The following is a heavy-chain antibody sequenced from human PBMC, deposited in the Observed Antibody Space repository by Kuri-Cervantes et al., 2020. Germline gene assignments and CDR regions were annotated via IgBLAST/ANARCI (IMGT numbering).Heavy chain of an antibody. CDR1: GASIISGNL. CDR3: ARTDAVVVVPAAPSPFDY. D-gene: IGHD2-2*01. V-gene: IGHV4-4*02. Sequence: GSLRLSCAVSGASIISGNLWTWVRQSPGKGLEWIGDIHHSGITNYNASLESRVTILVDKSKNRFSLKLSSVTAADTAMYYCARTDAVVVVPAAPSPFDYWGQGTLVTVSS. J-gene: IGHJ4*02. CDR2: IHHSGIT.